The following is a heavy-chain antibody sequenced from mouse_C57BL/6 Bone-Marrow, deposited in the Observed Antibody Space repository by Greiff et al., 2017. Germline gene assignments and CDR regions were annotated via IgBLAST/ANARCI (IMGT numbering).Heavy chain of an antibody. CDR3: ARAMDY. CDR2: IYPGDGDT. Sequence: QVQLQQSGPELVKPGASVKISCKASGYAFSSSWMNWVKQRPGKGLEGIGRIYPGDGDTNYNGKFKGKATLTADKSSSTAYIQLSSLTSEDSAVYFCARAMDYWGQGPSVTVSS. CDR1: GYAFSSSW. V-gene: IGHV1-82*01. J-gene: IGHJ4*01.